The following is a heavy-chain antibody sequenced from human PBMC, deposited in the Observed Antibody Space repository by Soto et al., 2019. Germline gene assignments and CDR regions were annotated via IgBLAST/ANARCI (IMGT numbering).Heavy chain of an antibody. V-gene: IGHV5-51*01. CDR1: GYSFTSYW. Sequence: PGESLKISCKGSGYSFTSYWIGWVRQMPGKGLEWMGIIYPGDSDTRYSPSFQGQVTISADKSISTAYLQWSSLKASDTAMYYCARHSDGAYYYSGMDVWGQGTTVTVSS. J-gene: IGHJ6*02. D-gene: IGHD4-17*01. CDR2: IYPGDSDT. CDR3: ARHSDGAYYYSGMDV.